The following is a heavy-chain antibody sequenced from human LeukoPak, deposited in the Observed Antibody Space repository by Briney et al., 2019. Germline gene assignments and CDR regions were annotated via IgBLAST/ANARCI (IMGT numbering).Heavy chain of an antibody. CDR2: ISGTGGNT. CDR1: GFTFSNYA. D-gene: IGHD2-2*02. V-gene: IGHV3-23*01. CDR3: AKQGAYTTPDHSDY. J-gene: IGHJ4*02. Sequence: GGSLRLSCAASGFTFSNYAMSWVRQALGKGLEWVSTISGTGGNTYYADSVKGRFTISKNISQSTLYLQMNSLRADDTAVYYCAKQGAYTTPDHSDYWGQGTLVTVSS.